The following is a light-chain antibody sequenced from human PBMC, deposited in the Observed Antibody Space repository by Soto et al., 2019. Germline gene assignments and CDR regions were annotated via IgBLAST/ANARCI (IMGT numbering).Light chain of an antibody. CDR3: QHYNSYSGT. CDR1: QGISSW. CDR2: DAS. V-gene: IGKV1-5*01. Sequence: DIQMTQSPSSLSASVGDRVTITCRASQGISSWLAWYQQKPGKAPKLLIFDASSLQSGVPLRFSGSASGTEFTLTISSLQPDDFATYYCQHYNSYSGTFGQGTKV. J-gene: IGKJ1*01.